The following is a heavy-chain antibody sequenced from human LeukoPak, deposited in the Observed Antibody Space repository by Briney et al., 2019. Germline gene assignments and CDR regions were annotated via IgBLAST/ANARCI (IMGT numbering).Heavy chain of an antibody. Sequence: PGGSLRLSCAASGFSFSTYSMSWVRQAPGKGLEWVSLITAGGGRTFYAGSVKGRFTISRDNSKNTLYLQMNSLRAEDTAVYYCAKAHSLCSSISCYFDFWGLGTLVTVSS. CDR3: AKAHSLCSSISCYFDF. D-gene: IGHD2-2*01. CDR2: ITAGGGRT. V-gene: IGHV3-23*01. CDR1: GFSFSTYS. J-gene: IGHJ4*02.